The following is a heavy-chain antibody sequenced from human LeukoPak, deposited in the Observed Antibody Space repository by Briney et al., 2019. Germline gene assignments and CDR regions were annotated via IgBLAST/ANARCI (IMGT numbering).Heavy chain of an antibody. Sequence: SETLSLTCAVYGGSFSGYYWSWIRQPPGKGLEWIGEINHSGSTNYNPSLKSRVTISVDTSKNQFSLKLSSVTTADTAVYYCARTRAYYYYYMDVWGKGTTVTISS. CDR1: GGSFSGYY. V-gene: IGHV4-34*01. CDR3: ARTRAYYYYYMDV. J-gene: IGHJ6*03. CDR2: INHSGST.